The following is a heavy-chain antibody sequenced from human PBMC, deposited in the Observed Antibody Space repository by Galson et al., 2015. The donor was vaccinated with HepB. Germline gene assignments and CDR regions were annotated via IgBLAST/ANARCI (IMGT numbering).Heavy chain of an antibody. J-gene: IGHJ5*02. Sequence: SVKVSCKASGCTFSSYAISWVRQAPGQGLEWMGGIIPIFGTANYAQKFQGRVTITADDSTSTAYMELSSLRSEDTAVDYCARGGYYCDAELGGFDPWGQGTLVAVSS. CDR2: IIPIFGTA. CDR3: ARGGYYCDAELGGFDP. V-gene: IGHV1-69*13. D-gene: IGHD3-22*01. CDR1: GCTFSSYA.